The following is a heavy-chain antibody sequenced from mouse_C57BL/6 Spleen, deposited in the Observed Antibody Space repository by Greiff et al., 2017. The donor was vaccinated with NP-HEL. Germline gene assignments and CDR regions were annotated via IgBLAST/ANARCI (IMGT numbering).Heavy chain of an antibody. CDR3: ARYPYYGSSH. V-gene: IGHV1-59*01. Sequence: QVQLQQPGAELVRPGTSVKLSCKASGYTFTSYWMHWVKQRPGQGLEWIGVIDPSDSYTNYNQKFKGKATLTVDTSSSTAYMQLSSLTSEDSAVYYCARYPYYGSSHWGQGTTLTVSS. CDR1: GYTFTSYW. CDR2: IDPSDSYT. D-gene: IGHD1-1*01. J-gene: IGHJ2*01.